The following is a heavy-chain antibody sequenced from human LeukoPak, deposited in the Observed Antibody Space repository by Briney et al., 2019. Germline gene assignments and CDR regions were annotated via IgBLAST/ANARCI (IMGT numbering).Heavy chain of an antibody. Sequence: GGSLRLSCAASGFTFSSYDMHWVRQATGKGLEWISAIGTAGDTYYPGSVKGRFTISRDNAKNSLYLQMNNLRAEDTAVYYCARSRYSSSSGLKRNFDYWGQGTLVTVSS. CDR2: IGTAGDT. CDR1: GFTFSSYD. J-gene: IGHJ4*02. V-gene: IGHV3-13*01. D-gene: IGHD6-6*01. CDR3: ARSRYSSSSGLKRNFDY.